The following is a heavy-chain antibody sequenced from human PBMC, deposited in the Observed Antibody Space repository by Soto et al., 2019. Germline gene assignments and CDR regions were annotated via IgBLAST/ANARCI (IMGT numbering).Heavy chain of an antibody. CDR2: ISAHTGSS. Sequence: ASVKVSCKASGYTFTSSGMSWVRQAPGQGLEWMGWISAHTGSSEYAQRFQGRVTMTTDRSTSTVYMELSSLRSEDTAVYYCARVSPSSDYYYYGMDVWGQGTTVTVSS. V-gene: IGHV1-18*01. J-gene: IGHJ6*02. CDR1: GYTFTSSG. CDR3: ARVSPSSDYYYYGMDV. D-gene: IGHD6-6*01.